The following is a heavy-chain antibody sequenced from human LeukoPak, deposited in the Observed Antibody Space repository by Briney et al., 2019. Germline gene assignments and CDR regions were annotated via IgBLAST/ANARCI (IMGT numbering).Heavy chain of an antibody. D-gene: IGHD2-15*01. CDR2: IKQDGSEK. J-gene: IGHJ4*02. V-gene: IGHV3-7*01. Sequence: PGGSLGLSCAASGFTFSSYWMSWVRQAPGKGLEWVANIKQDGSEKYYVDSVKGRFTISRDNAKNSLYLQMNSLRAEDTAVYYCAKDCSGGSCYDYWGQGTLVTVSS. CDR3: AKDCSGGSCYDY. CDR1: GFTFSSYW.